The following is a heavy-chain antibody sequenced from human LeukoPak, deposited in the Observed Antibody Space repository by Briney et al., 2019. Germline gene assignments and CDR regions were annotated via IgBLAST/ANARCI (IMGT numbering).Heavy chain of an antibody. CDR3: ARARYFDWLLGRIGFDP. CDR1: GGTFSSYA. Sequence: RASVKVSCKASGGTFSSYAISWVRQAPGQGLEWMGGIIPIFGTANYAQKFQGRVTITADESTSTAYMELSSLRSEDTAVYYCARARYFDWLLGRIGFDPWGQGTLVTVSS. V-gene: IGHV1-69*13. D-gene: IGHD3-9*01. CDR2: IIPIFGTA. J-gene: IGHJ5*02.